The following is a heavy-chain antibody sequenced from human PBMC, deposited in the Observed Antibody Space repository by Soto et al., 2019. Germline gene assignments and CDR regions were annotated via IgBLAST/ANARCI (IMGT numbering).Heavy chain of an antibody. Sequence: QITLKESGPTLVKPTQTLTLTCTFSGFSLSTSGVGVGWIRQPPGKALEWLAVIYWDDSKHYSPPLETRLTITKDTSKNQVVLTMTNMDPVDTATYYCAHKGYGDCPLDYWGQGTLVTVSS. CDR2: IYWDDSK. CDR1: GFSLSTSGVG. D-gene: IGHD4-17*01. CDR3: AHKGYGDCPLDY. J-gene: IGHJ4*02. V-gene: IGHV2-5*02.